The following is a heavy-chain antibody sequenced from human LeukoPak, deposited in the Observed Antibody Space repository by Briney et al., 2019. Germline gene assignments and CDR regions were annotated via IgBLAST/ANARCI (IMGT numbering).Heavy chain of an antibody. CDR3: ARSERRAQKDTYYNHYYYMDV. D-gene: IGHD6-25*01. CDR2: IYFSGYT. J-gene: IGHJ6*03. CDR1: GDSISSRY. V-gene: IGHV4-59*11. Sequence: SETLSLTCVVSGDSISSRYWSWIRQPPGKELEWIGYIYFSGYTNYHPSLKSRVSISVDTSNNQFSLRLNSVTAADTAVYYCARSERRAQKDTYYNHYYYMDVWGKGTTVTVSS.